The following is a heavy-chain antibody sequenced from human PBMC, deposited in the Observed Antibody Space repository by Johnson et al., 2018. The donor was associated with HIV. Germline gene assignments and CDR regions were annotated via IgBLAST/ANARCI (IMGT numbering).Heavy chain of an antibody. CDR2: INWNGGRT. CDR3: ARSPRYCTGGNCLSHAFDI. V-gene: IGHV3-20*04. D-gene: IGHD2-15*01. Sequence: VQLVESGGGVVRRGGSLRLSCAASGFIFDNYDMSWVRQGPGKGLEWVSDINWNGGRTGYVDSVGGRFTISSNNAKTSLFLQMNALRAEDTALYYCARSPRYCTGGNCLSHAFDIWGQGTMVTVS. J-gene: IGHJ3*02. CDR1: GFIFDNYD.